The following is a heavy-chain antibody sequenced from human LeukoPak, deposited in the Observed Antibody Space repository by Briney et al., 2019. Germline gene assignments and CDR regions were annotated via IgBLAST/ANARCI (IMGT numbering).Heavy chain of an antibody. CDR2: ISYDGSNK. Sequence: GRSLRLSCAASGFIFSSYAMHWVRQAPGKGLEWVAVISYDGSNKYHAGSVKGRFTISRDSSKNALYLQMDSLRAEDTAVYYCARDGLGTDMVPKPSDAFDIWGQGTMVTVSS. CDR3: ARDGLGTDMVPKPSDAFDI. D-gene: IGHD4/OR15-4a*01. CDR1: GFIFSSYA. V-gene: IGHV3-30-3*01. J-gene: IGHJ3*02.